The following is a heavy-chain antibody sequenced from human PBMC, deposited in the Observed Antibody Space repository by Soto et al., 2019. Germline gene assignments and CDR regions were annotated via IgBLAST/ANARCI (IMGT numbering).Heavy chain of an antibody. Sequence: QVQLVQSGAEVKKPGSSVKVSCKDSGGTFSTYSMFWVRQAPGQGLEWMGRIIPMLGIRNYAQRFQDRVTITADKSTATAHMELSSLRFEDTALYYCTIGSWSGAVFDIWGQWTMVTVSS. D-gene: IGHD6-19*01. CDR1: GGTFSTYS. CDR2: IIPMLGIR. CDR3: TIGSWSGAVFDI. V-gene: IGHV1-69*02. J-gene: IGHJ3*02.